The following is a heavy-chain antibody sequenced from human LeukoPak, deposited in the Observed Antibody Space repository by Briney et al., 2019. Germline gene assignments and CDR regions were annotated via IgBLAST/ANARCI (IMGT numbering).Heavy chain of an antibody. Sequence: GASVKVSCKASGYTFTGYFMNWVRQAPGQGLEWMGWINPNSGDTTYAQKFQGRVTMTRDTSTSTAYMELSRLRSDDTAVHYCARAQYYYPHHYYVYWGQGTLVTVSS. CDR3: ARAQYYYPHHYYVY. J-gene: IGHJ4*02. CDR2: INPNSGDT. CDR1: GYTFTGYF. V-gene: IGHV1-2*02. D-gene: IGHD3-10*01.